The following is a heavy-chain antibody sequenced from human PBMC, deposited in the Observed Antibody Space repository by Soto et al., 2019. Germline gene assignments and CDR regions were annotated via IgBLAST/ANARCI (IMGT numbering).Heavy chain of an antibody. J-gene: IGHJ6*02. V-gene: IGHV1-69*13. D-gene: IGHD2-2*01. CDR3: ARVAEDCXSTSCPPSPGYYYGMDV. Sequence: ASVKVSCKASGGTFSSCAISWVRQAPGQGLEWMGGIIPIFGTANYAQKFQGRVTITADESTSTAYMELSSLRSEDTAVYYCARVAEDCXSTSCPPSPGYYYGMDVWGPGTTVTVSS. CDR2: IIPIFGTA. CDR1: GGTFSSCA.